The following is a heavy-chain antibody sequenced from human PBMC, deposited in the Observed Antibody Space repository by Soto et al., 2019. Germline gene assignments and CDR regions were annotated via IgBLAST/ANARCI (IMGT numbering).Heavy chain of an antibody. CDR2: IYYSGST. CDR3: ARLYDNMSYYYYVMDV. D-gene: IGHD3-22*01. CDR1: GGSISSSNNY. Sequence: PSETLSLTCTVSGGSISSSNNYWGWIRQPPGKGLEWIASIYYSGSTYYNPSLKSRVTISGVTSKNQFSLKLTSVTAADTAVYYCARLYDNMSYYYYVMDVWGQGTTVTVSS. J-gene: IGHJ6*02. V-gene: IGHV4-39*01.